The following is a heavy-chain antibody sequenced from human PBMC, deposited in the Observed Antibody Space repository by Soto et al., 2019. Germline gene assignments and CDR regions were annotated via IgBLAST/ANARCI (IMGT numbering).Heavy chain of an antibody. CDR2: IWYDGSNK. D-gene: IGHD2-15*01. Sequence: GGSLRLSCAASGFTFSSYCMHWVRQAPGKGLEWVAVIWYDGSNKYYADSVKGRFTISRDNSKNTLYLQMNSLRAEDTAVYYCASEYCSGGSCYYYGMDVWGQGTTVTVSS. CDR3: ASEYCSGGSCYYYGMDV. CDR1: GFTFSSYC. J-gene: IGHJ6*02. V-gene: IGHV3-33*08.